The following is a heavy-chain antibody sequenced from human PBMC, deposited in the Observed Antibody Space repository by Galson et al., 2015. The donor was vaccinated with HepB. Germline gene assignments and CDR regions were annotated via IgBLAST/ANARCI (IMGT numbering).Heavy chain of an antibody. V-gene: IGHV5-51*01. CDR2: IYPGDSDT. J-gene: IGHJ4*02. Sequence: QSGAEVKKPGESLRISCKGSGYSFTSYWIGWVRQTGKGLEWMGIIYPGDSDTRYNPSFEGQVSISVDKSISTAYVQWRSLRASDTAMYYCARPSGQWLPFDHWGQGTLVTVSS. CDR3: ARPSGQWLPFDH. D-gene: IGHD6-19*01. CDR1: GYSFTSYW.